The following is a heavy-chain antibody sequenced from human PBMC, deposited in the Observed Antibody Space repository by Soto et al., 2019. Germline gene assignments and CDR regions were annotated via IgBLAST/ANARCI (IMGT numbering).Heavy chain of an antibody. CDR3: AREWSSWDSINWFDP. D-gene: IGHD6-13*01. CDR2: IYYSGST. CDR1: GGSISSYY. Sequence: SETLSLTCTVSGGSISSYYWSWVRQPPGKGLEWIGYIYYSGSTNYNPSLKSRVTISVDTSKNQFSLKLSSVTAADTAVYYCAREWSSWDSINWFDPWGQGTLVTGSS. J-gene: IGHJ5*02. V-gene: IGHV4-59*01.